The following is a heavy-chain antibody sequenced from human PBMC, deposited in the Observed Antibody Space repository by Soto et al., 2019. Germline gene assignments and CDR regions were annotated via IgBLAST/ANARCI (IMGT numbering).Heavy chain of an antibody. J-gene: IGHJ6*02. CDR3: ARIDFWSGMDV. Sequence: EVQLVESGGGLLQPGGSLRLSCAASGFTFSNYCMNWVRQAPGKGLVWVSRINSDGSTTNYADSVKGRFTISRDNAKNTLHLQMTSLRADDTAVYYCARIDFWSGMDVWGQGTTVTVSS. CDR1: GFTFSNYC. CDR2: INSDGSTT. D-gene: IGHD3-3*01. V-gene: IGHV3-74*01.